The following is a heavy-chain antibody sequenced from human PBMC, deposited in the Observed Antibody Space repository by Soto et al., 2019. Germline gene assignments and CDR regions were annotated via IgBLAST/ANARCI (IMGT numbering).Heavy chain of an antibody. CDR2: VTGRSSST. Sequence: EVRLLEPGGGLVQPGGSLRLSCVASGFTFSNYAMSWVRQAPGKGLEWVSVVTGRSSSTYYADSVEGRFIISRDNSRNTLFLQMNSLGAEDTAVYYCTKHLPSKKNQRRWADAFHIWGQGTILTVSS. CDR1: GFTFSNYA. J-gene: IGHJ3*02. D-gene: IGHD2-2*01. V-gene: IGHV3-23*01. CDR3: TKHLPSKKNQRRWADAFHI.